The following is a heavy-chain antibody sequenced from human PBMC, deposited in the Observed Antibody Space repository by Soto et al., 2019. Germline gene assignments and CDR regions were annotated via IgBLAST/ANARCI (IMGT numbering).Heavy chain of an antibody. CDR1: GFTFSSYG. Sequence: QVQLVESGGGVVQPGRSPRLSCAASGFTFSSYGMHWVRQAPGKGLEWVAVIWYDGSNKYYADSVKGRFTISRDNSKNTLYLQMNSLRAEDTAVYYCARGANYYDSSGSLGKSFDYWGQGTLVTVSS. CDR3: ARGANYYDSSGSLGKSFDY. CDR2: IWYDGSNK. V-gene: IGHV3-33*01. D-gene: IGHD3-22*01. J-gene: IGHJ4*02.